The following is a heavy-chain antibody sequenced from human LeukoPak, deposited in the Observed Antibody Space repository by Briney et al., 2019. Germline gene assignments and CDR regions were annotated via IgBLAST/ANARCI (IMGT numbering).Heavy chain of an antibody. CDR1: GFTFSSFE. V-gene: IGHV3-48*03. J-gene: IGHJ1*01. CDR3: ARGEAVAAAEIFQH. CDR2: INSGGSTM. Sequence: GGSLRLSCAASGFTFSSFEMDWVRQAPGKGLEWVSYINSGGSTMYYADSVKGRFTISRDNAKNSPYLQMNSLRAEDTAVYYCARGEAVAAAEIFQHWGQGTLVTVSS. D-gene: IGHD6-19*01.